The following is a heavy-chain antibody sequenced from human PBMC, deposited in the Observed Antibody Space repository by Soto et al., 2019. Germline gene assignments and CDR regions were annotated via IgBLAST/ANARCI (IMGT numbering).Heavy chain of an antibody. CDR1: GFTFSSYG. D-gene: IGHD6-6*01. CDR2: ISYDGSNK. Sequence: GGSLRLSCAASGFTFSSYGMHWVRQAPGKGLEWVAVISYDGSNKYYADSVKGRFTISRDNSKNTLYLQMNSLRAEDTAVYYCAKERIAARIKYYYYCYGTDVWGQGTTVTVSS. V-gene: IGHV3-30*18. J-gene: IGHJ6*02. CDR3: AKERIAARIKYYYYCYGTDV.